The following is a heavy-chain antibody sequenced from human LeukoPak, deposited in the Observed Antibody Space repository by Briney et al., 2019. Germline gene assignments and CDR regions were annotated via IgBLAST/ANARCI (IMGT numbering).Heavy chain of an antibody. CDR2: INPNSGVT. Sequence: VASVKVSCKASGYTFTGYFMHWVRQAPGQGLEWMGWINPNSGVTNYAQNFQGRVTMTRDTSISTAYMELSRLRSDDTAVYYCARLSSHYGDYKVDPWGQGTLVTVSS. CDR1: GYTFTGYF. J-gene: IGHJ5*02. V-gene: IGHV1-2*02. CDR3: ARLSSHYGDYKVDP. D-gene: IGHD4-17*01.